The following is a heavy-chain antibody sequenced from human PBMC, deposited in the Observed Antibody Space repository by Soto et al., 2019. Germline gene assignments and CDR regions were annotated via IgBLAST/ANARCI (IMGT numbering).Heavy chain of an antibody. V-gene: IGHV6-1*01. CDR2: TYYRSKWYN. CDR1: GDSVSSNSAA. Sequence: SQTLSLTCAISGDSVSSNSAAWNWIRQSPSRGLEWLGRTYYRSKWYNDYAVSVKRRITINPDTSKNQFSLQLNSVTPEDTAVYYCARDIVVVPAAPVGYYYYGMDVWGQGTTVTVSS. J-gene: IGHJ6*02. D-gene: IGHD2-2*01. CDR3: ARDIVVVPAAPVGYYYYGMDV.